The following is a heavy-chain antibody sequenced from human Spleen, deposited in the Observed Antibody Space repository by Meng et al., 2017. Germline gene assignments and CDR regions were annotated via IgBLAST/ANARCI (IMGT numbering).Heavy chain of an antibody. J-gene: IGHJ4*02. CDR3: ARDENISLGKLFGDY. CDR1: GSTFTAYY. V-gene: IGHV1-2*06. CDR2: INPDTGDT. Sequence: QRWRCGADLKKPGASVKVSCKPSGSTFTAYYIHWVRQAPGQGLEWMGHINPDTGDTLYAQKFQGRVSMTGDTSISTAYVELSGLRSDDTAVYYCARDENISLGKLFGDYWGQGTLVTVSS. D-gene: IGHD2-21*01.